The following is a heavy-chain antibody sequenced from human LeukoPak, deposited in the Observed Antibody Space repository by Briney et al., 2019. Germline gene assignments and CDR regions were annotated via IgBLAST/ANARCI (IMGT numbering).Heavy chain of an antibody. V-gene: IGHV1-69*04. Sequence: SVKVSCKASVGTFSSYAISWVRQAPGQGLEWMGSIIRILGIANYAQKFQGRVTITADKSTSTAYMELSSMRSEDTAVYYCATRRDGYNRRTDYWGQGTLVTVSS. CDR2: IIRILGIA. D-gene: IGHD5-24*01. CDR3: ATRRDGYNRRTDY. J-gene: IGHJ4*02. CDR1: VGTFSSYA.